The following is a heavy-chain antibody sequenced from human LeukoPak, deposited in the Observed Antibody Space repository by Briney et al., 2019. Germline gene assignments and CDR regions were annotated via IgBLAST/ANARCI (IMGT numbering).Heavy chain of an antibody. CDR3: ARSLWPEDY. V-gene: IGHV3-7*01. Sequence: VGSLRLSCEASGFALSSYWASWVRQAPGKGLEWVANINQDGNSQNYVDSVRGRFTISKDNAKNSVYLQMNSLRAEDTAVYYCARSLWPEDYWGQGILVTVS. CDR1: GFALSSYW. D-gene: IGHD2-21*01. J-gene: IGHJ4*02. CDR2: INQDGNSQ.